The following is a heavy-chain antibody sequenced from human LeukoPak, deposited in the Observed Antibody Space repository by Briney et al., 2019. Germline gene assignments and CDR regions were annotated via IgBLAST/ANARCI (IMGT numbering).Heavy chain of an antibody. CDR3: AKYDSGYSLDY. CDR2: IQRDGSDK. V-gene: IGHV3-7*03. D-gene: IGHD4-23*01. J-gene: IGHJ4*02. CDR1: GFTFSGYW. Sequence: PGGSLRLSRVASGFTFSGYWMSWVRQAPGKGLEWVAKIQRDGSDKEYVDSVKGRFGISRDNAKNSLFLQMNSLRAEDTAIYFCAKYDSGYSLDYWGQGTLVIVSS.